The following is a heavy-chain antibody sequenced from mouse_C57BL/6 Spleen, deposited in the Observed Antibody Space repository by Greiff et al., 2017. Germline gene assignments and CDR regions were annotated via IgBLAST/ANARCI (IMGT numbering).Heavy chain of an antibody. CDR2: ISDGGSYT. CDR1: GFTFSSYA. V-gene: IGHV5-4*01. J-gene: IGHJ4*01. CDR3: AREGVNYAMDY. D-gene: IGHD2-2*01. Sequence: EVKLVESGGGLVKPGGSLKLSCAASGFTFSSYAMSWVRQTPEKRLEWVATISDGGSYTYYPDNVKGRFTIARENAKNNLYLQMSHLKSEDTAMYYCAREGVNYAMDYWGQGTSVTGSS.